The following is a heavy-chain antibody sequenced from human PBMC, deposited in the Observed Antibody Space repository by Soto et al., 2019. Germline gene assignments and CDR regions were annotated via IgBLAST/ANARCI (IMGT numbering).Heavy chain of an antibody. CDR3: ARESVVTVRSFDY. Sequence: QVQLQESGPGLVKPSQTLSLTCTVSGGSISSGGYYWSWIRQHPGKGLEWIGYIYYSGSTYYNPSLKSGVTISVDTSKNQSSLKLSSVTAADTAVYYCARESVVTVRSFDYWGQGTLVTVSS. V-gene: IGHV4-31*03. CDR2: IYYSGST. D-gene: IGHD2-21*02. J-gene: IGHJ4*02. CDR1: GGSISSGGYY.